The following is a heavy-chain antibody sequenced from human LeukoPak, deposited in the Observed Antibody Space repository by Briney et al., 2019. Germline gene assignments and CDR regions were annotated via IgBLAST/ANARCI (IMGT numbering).Heavy chain of an antibody. CDR2: IYYSGST. V-gene: IGHV4-59*01. J-gene: IGHJ6*02. CDR3: ARVGGTNYYYYGMDV. Sequence: KPSETLFLTCTVSGGSISNYYWSWIRQPPGKGLEWIGYIYYSGSTNYNPSLKSRVTISVDTSKNQFSLKLSSVTAADTAVYYCARVGGTNYYYYGMDVWGQGTTVTVSS. D-gene: IGHD1-26*01. CDR1: GGSISNYY.